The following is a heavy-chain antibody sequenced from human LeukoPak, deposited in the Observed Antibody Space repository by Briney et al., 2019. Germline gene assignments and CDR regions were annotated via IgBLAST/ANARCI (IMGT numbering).Heavy chain of an antibody. J-gene: IGHJ4*02. CDR3: ARHMGSSTSCLVY. CDR1: GGSISGYN. CDR2: IYYCGST. D-gene: IGHD2-2*01. Sequence: PSETLSLTCTVSGGSISGYNWSWNRQPPGKGLVRIGYIYYCGSTNYIPSLKSRVTISVDAPKNQLSLKLSSETAADTAMYYCARHMGSSTSCLVYWGQGTLVTVSS. V-gene: IGHV4-59*08.